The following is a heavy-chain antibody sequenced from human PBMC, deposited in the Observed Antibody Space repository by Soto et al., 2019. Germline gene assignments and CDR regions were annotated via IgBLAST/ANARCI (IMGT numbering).Heavy chain of an antibody. CDR3: ATLGYCTNGVCPDPSYFDY. D-gene: IGHD2-8*01. CDR2: INPSGGST. V-gene: IGHV1-46*03. J-gene: IGHJ4*02. CDR1: GYTFTSYY. Sequence: ASVKVSCKASGYTFTSYYMHWVRQAPGQGLEWMGIINPSGGSTSYAQKFQGRVTMTRDTSTSTVYMELSSLRSEDTAVYYCATLGYCTNGVCPDPSYFDYWGQGTLVTVSS.